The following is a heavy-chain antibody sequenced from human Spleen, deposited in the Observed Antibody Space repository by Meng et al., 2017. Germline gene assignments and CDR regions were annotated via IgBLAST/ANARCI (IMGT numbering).Heavy chain of an antibody. CDR1: GFTFSSHW. CDR2: INPDGTTA. D-gene: IGHD6-13*01. V-gene: IGHV3-74*01. J-gene: IGHJ4*02. CDR3: ARNWAASGDY. Sequence: GGSLRLSCAASGFTFSSHWMHWVRQAPGKGLVWVSRINPDGTTADYADSVKGRFTISRDNAKKTLYLQMNSLRAEDTAVYYCARNWAASGDYWGQGTLVTVSS.